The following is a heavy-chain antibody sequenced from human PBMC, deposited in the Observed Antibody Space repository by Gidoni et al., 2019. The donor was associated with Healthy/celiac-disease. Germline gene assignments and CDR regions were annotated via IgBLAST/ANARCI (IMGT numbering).Heavy chain of an antibody. V-gene: IGHV4-34*01. Sequence: QVQLQQWGAGLLKPSETLSLTCAVYGGSFSGYYWSWIRQPPGKGLEWIGEINHSGSTNYNPSLKSRVTISVDTSKNQFSLKLSSVTAADTAVYYCARGPEVDYYDSSGYYYWDYWGQGTLVTVSS. J-gene: IGHJ4*02. CDR2: INHSGST. CDR3: ARGPEVDYYDSSGYYYWDY. D-gene: IGHD3-22*01. CDR1: GGSFSGYY.